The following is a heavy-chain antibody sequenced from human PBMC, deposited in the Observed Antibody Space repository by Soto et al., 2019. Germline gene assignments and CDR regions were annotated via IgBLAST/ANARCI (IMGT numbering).Heavy chain of an antibody. D-gene: IGHD3-10*01. J-gene: IGHJ6*02. V-gene: IGHV4-34*01. CDR2: INHSGST. CDR1: GGSFSGYY. CDR3: ARDRITMVRGALGYYYGMDV. Sequence: PSETLSLTCAVYGGSFSGYYWSWIRQPPGKGLEWIGEINHSGSTNYNPSLKSRVTISVDTSKNQFSLKLSSVTAADTAVYYCARDRITMVRGALGYYYGMDVWDQVTTVTVSS.